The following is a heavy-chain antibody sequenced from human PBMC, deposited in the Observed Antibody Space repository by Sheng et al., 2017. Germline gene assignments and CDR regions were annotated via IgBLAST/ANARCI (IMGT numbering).Heavy chain of an antibody. CDR2: INHSGST. J-gene: IGHJ4*02. V-gene: IGHV4-34*01. Sequence: QVQLQQWGAGLLKPSETLSLTCAVYGGSFSGYYWSWIRQPPGKGLEWIGEINHSGSTNYNPSLKSRVTISVDTSKNQFSLKLSSVTAADTAVYYCAGQGGYSLFDYWGQGTLVTVSS. D-gene: IGHD5-18*01. CDR3: AGQGGYSLFDY. CDR1: GGSFSGYY.